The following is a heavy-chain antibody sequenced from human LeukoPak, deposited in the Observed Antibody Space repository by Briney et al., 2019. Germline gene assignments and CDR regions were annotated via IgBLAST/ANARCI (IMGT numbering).Heavy chain of an antibody. D-gene: IGHD5-18*01. CDR1: GGSFSGYY. CDR3: AGRGYSYGPEY. V-gene: IGHV4-34*01. CDR2: INHSGST. J-gene: IGHJ4*02. Sequence: ESSETLSLTCAVDGGSFSGYYWSWIRQPPGKGLEWIGEINHSGSTNYNPSLKSRVTISVDTSKNQFSLKLSSVTAADTAVYYCAGRGYSYGPEYWGQGTLVTVSS.